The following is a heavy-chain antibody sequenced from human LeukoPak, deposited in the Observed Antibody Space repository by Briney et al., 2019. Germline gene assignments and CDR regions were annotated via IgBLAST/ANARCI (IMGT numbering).Heavy chain of an antibody. CDR2: ISYDGSNK. CDR3: ASRWFGGAFDI. CDR1: GFTFSSYG. V-gene: IGHV3-30*03. D-gene: IGHD3-10*01. Sequence: GRSLRLSCAASGFTFSSYGMHWVRQAPGKGLEWVAVISYDGSNKYYADSVKGRFTISRDNSKNTLYLQMNSLRADDTAVYYCASRWFGGAFDIWGQGTMVTVSS. J-gene: IGHJ3*02.